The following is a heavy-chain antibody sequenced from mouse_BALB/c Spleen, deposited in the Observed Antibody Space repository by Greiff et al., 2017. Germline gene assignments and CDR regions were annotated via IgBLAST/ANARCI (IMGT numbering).Heavy chain of an antibody. CDR3: ARVENSYYGNSYYYAMDY. V-gene: IGHV5-4*02. J-gene: IGHJ4*01. D-gene: IGHD2-10*01. CDR1: GFTFSSYT. CDR2: ISDGGSYT. Sequence: EVKLVESGGGLVQPGGSLKLSCAASGFTFSSYTMYWVRQTPEKRLEWVATISDGGSYTYYPDSVKGRFTISRDNAKNNLYLQMSSLKSEDTAMYYCARVENSYYGNSYYYAMDYWGQGTSVTVSS.